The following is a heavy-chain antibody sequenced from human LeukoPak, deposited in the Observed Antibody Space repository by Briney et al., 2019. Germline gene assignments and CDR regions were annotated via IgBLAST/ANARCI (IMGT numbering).Heavy chain of an antibody. D-gene: IGHD6-13*01. CDR2: ISSSSSYI. V-gene: IGHV3-21*01. Sequence: GGSLRLSCAASGFTFSSYSMNWVRRAPGKGLEWVSSISSSSSYIYYADSVKGRFTISRDNAKNSLYLQMNSLRAEDTAVYYCALVRGRPHSYWGQGTLVTVSS. J-gene: IGHJ4*02. CDR1: GFTFSSYS. CDR3: ALVRGRPHSY.